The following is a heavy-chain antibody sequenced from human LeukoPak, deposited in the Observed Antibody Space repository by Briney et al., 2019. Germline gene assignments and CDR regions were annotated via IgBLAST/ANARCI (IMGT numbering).Heavy chain of an antibody. D-gene: IGHD2-2*02. CDR3: ARDRVTYTTSVDPLDY. CDR2: ISSTSTTV. Sequence: GGSLRLSCAASGFTFSSYSMNWVRQAPGKGLEWISYISSTSTTVLYADSVKGRFTISRDNAKNSLNLQMNSLRAEDTAVYYCARDRVTYTTSVDPLDYWGQGTLVTVSS. J-gene: IGHJ4*02. V-gene: IGHV3-48*01. CDR1: GFTFSSYS.